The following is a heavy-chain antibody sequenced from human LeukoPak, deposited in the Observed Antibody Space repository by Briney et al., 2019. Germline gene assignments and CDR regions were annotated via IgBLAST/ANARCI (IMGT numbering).Heavy chain of an antibody. Sequence: SVKVSCKASGGTFSSYAISWVRQAPGQGLEWMGRIIPIFGIANYAQKFQGRVTITADKSTSTAYMELSSLRSEDTAVYYCARGGCSSTSCYYYGTDVWGQGTTVTVSS. J-gene: IGHJ6*02. CDR2: IIPIFGIA. V-gene: IGHV1-69*04. D-gene: IGHD2-2*01. CDR3: ARGGCSSTSCYYYGTDV. CDR1: GGTFSSYA.